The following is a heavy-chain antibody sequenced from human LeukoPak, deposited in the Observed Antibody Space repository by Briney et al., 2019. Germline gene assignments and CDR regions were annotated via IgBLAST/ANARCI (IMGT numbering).Heavy chain of an antibody. V-gene: IGHV1-24*01. D-gene: IGHD3-22*01. CDR1: GYTLTEFS. CDR2: FDTEDGET. CDR3: AKVQKQDYDTKPDYDH. J-gene: IGHJ4*02. Sequence: ASVKVSCKVYGYTLTEFSMHWVRQAPRQGLEWMGGFDTEDGETIYAQKFQGRVTMTEDKSTDTAYMELSSLRSEDTAVYYCAKVQKQDYDTKPDYDHWGQGTLVTVSS.